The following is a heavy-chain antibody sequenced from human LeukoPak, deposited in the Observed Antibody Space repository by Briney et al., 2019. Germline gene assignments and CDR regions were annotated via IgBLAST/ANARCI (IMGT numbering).Heavy chain of an antibody. CDR1: GFTFSSYS. V-gene: IGHV3-21*01. CDR3: ARDKILGSGSYYLVY. Sequence: SGGSLRLSCAASGFTFSSYSMNWVRQAPGKGLEWGSSISSSSSYIYYADSVKGRFTISRDNAKSSLYLQMNSLRAEDTAVYYCARDKILGSGSYYLVYWGQGTLVTVSS. D-gene: IGHD1-26*01. CDR2: ISSSSSYI. J-gene: IGHJ4*02.